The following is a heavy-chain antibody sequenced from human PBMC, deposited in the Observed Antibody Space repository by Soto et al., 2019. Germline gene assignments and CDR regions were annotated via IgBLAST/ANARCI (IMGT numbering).Heavy chain of an antibody. Sequence: VQLAESGGGLVKPGGSLRLSCAASGFIFSSYYMNWVRQAPGKGLEWVSSISGDGTYIYYADSVRGRYTISRDNARNSLHLQVNSLRAEETAVYYCARSYSSASWYFQDWGQGTLVAVSA. V-gene: IGHV3-21*01. CDR2: ISGDGTYI. CDR3: ARSYSSASWYFQD. J-gene: IGHJ1*01. CDR1: GFIFSSYY. D-gene: IGHD6-19*01.